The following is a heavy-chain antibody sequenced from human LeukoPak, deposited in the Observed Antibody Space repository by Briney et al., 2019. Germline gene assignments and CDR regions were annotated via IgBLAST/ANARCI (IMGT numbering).Heavy chain of an antibody. J-gene: IGHJ4*02. Sequence: GGSLRLSCAASGFTFSRYGMHWVRQAPGKGLEWVAVIWDDGSNKYYADSVKGRFTISRDNSKNTLYLEMNSLRVEDTAAYYCASRSPASDYWGQGTLVTVSS. CDR3: ASRSPASDY. V-gene: IGHV3-33*01. CDR2: IWDDGSNK. D-gene: IGHD2-2*01. CDR1: GFTFSRYG.